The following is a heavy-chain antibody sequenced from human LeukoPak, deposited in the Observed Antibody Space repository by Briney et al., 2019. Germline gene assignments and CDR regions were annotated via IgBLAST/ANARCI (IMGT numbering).Heavy chain of an antibody. CDR2: ISGSGTTI. Sequence: PGGSLRLSCAASGFTVSGNYMSWVRQAPGKGMECVSYISGSGTTIYYADSVKGRFTISSDNAKNSLYLQMNSLRDDDTAVYFCARAGGGWFFDYWGQGTLVTVSS. V-gene: IGHV3-11*04. D-gene: IGHD6-19*01. CDR1: GFTVSGNY. CDR3: ARAGGGWFFDY. J-gene: IGHJ4*02.